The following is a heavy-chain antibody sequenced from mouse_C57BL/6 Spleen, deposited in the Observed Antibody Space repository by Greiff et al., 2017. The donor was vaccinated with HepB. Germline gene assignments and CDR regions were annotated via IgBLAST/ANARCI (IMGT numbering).Heavy chain of an antibody. CDR3: AREGLGDWYFDV. V-gene: IGHV1-80*01. D-gene: IGHD3-3*01. CDR2: IYPGDGDT. CDR1: GYAFSSYW. Sequence: VQLQQSGAELVKPGASVKISCKASGYAFSSYWMNWVKQRPGKGLEWIGQIYPGDGDTNYNGKFKGKATLTADKSSSTAYMQLSSLTSEDSAVYFCAREGLGDWYFDVWGTGTTVTVSS. J-gene: IGHJ1*03.